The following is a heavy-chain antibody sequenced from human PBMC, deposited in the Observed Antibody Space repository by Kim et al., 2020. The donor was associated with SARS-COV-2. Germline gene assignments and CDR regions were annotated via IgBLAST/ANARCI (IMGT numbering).Heavy chain of an antibody. D-gene: IGHD6-13*01. CDR3: ARRPGYSSSWYFDY. V-gene: IGHV5-51*01. J-gene: IGHJ4*02. Sequence: SPSFQGQVTISVDKSISTAYLQWSGLKASDTAMYYCARRPGYSSSWYFDYWGQGTLVTVSS.